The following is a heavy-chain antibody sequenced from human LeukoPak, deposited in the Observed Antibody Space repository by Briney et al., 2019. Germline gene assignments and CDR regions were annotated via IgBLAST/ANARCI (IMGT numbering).Heavy chain of an antibody. D-gene: IGHD3-22*01. CDR2: IIPIFGTA. CDR3: ARVENYYDSRGYYLQFDY. J-gene: IGHJ4*02. CDR1: GGTFSSYA. Sequence: SVKVSCKASGGTFSSYAISWVRQAPGQGLEWMGGIIPIFGTANYAQKFQGRVTITADESTSTAYMELSSLRSEDTAVYYCARVENYYDSRGYYLQFDYWGQGTLVTVSS. V-gene: IGHV1-69*01.